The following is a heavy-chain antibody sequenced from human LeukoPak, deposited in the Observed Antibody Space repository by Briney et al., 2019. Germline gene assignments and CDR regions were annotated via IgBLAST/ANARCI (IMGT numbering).Heavy chain of an antibody. V-gene: IGHV3-23*01. D-gene: IGHD6-19*01. CDR2: ISGSGGST. CDR1: GFTFSSYA. CDR3: AKDGSKGYSSGYFDY. Sequence: GGSLRLSCAASGFTFSSYAMNWVRQAPGKGLEWVSAISGSGGSTYYADSVKGRFTISRDNAKNSLYLQMNSLGAEDTAVYYCAKDGSKGYSSGYFDYWGQGTLVTVSS. J-gene: IGHJ4*02.